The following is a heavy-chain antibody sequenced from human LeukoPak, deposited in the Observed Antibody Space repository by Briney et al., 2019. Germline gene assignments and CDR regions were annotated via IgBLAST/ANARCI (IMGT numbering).Heavy chain of an antibody. CDR1: GFSFSSYS. V-gene: IGHV3-48*01. CDR3: ARDPHSLDY. J-gene: IGHJ4*02. CDR2: IAYTNTI. Sequence: GGSLRLSCTASGFSFSSYSMNWVRQAPGKGLEWVAHIAYTNTIHYADSVRGRFAISRDNAKNSLYLQLNSLRAEDTAVYYCARDPHSLDYWGQGTRVTVSS.